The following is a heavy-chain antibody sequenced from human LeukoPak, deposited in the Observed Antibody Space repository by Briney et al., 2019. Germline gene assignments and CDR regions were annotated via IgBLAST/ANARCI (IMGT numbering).Heavy chain of an antibody. V-gene: IGHV4-39*01. D-gene: IGHD3-10*01. CDR2: IYYSGST. J-gene: IGHJ3*02. Sequence: SETLSLTCTVSGGSISSSSYYWGWIRQPPGKGLEWIGSIYYSGSTYYNPSLKSRVTISVDTSKNQSSLKLSSVTAADTAVYYCARPHGSGSYAAFDIWGQGTMVTVSS. CDR3: ARPHGSGSYAAFDI. CDR1: GGSISSSSYY.